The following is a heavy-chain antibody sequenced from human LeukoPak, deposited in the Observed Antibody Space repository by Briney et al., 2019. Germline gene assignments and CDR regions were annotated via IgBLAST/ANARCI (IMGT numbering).Heavy chain of an antibody. V-gene: IGHV3-53*05. D-gene: IGHD5-12*01. CDR1: GFTVSSYY. J-gene: IGHJ4*02. CDR3: ARDSHVVATAIDY. Sequence: GGSLRLSCAASGFTVSSYYMSWVRQAPGKGLEWVSVIYTGGTTYYADSVKGRFTISRDNSKNTLYLQMNSLRSDDTAVYYCARDSHVVATAIDYWGQGTLVTVSS. CDR2: IYTGGTT.